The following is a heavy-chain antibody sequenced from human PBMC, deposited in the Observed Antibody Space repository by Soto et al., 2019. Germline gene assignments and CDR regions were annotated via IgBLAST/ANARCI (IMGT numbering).Heavy chain of an antibody. V-gene: IGHV3-23*01. CDR3: TTDPGGFCRGGSCYWFAP. D-gene: IGHD2-15*01. CDR2: ISGGGDAT. Sequence: GGSLRLSCATSGFTFSSYAMNWVRQAPEKGLEWVSGISGGGDATYYADSVKGRFTISRDNSKNTLYLQMNSLKTEDTAVYYCTTDPGGFCRGGSCYWFAPWGQGTLVTVSS. CDR1: GFTFSSYA. J-gene: IGHJ5*02.